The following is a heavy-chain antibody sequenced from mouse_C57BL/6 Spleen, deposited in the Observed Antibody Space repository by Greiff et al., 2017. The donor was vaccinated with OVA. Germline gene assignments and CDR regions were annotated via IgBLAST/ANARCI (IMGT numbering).Heavy chain of an antibody. CDR3: ARYRGNGSSYDWYFDV. CDR1: GYTFTSYW. Sequence: VQLQQPGAELVKPGASVKLSCKASGYTFTSYWMHWVKQRPGRGLEWIGRIDPNSGGTKYNEKFKSKATLTVDKPSSTAYMQLSSLTSEDSAVYYCARYRGNGSSYDWYFDVWGTGTTVTVSS. CDR2: IDPNSGGT. V-gene: IGHV1-72*01. J-gene: IGHJ1*03. D-gene: IGHD1-1*01.